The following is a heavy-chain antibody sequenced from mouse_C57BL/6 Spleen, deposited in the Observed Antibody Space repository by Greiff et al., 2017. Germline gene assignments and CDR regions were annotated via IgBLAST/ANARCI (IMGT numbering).Heavy chain of an antibody. V-gene: IGHV1-53*01. D-gene: IGHD1-1*01. CDR2: INPSNGGT. J-gene: IGHJ4*01. Sequence: QVQLKQPGTELVKPGASVKLSCKASGYTFTSYWMHWVKQRPGQGLEWIGNINPSNGGTNYNEKFKSKATLTVDKSASTAYMQLSSLTSEDSAVYYCARSDYYGSSAYYAMDYWGQGTSVTVSS. CDR1: GYTFTSYW. CDR3: ARSDYYGSSAYYAMDY.